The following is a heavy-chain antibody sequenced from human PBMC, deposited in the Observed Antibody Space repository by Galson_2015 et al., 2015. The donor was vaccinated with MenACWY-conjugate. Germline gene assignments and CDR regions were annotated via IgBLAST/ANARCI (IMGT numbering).Heavy chain of an antibody. D-gene: IGHD5-24*01. V-gene: IGHV1-69*13. CDR2: IIPLFGTT. J-gene: IGHJ4*01. Sequence: SVKVSCRASGGTFRDLTISWVRQAPGQGLEWMGGIIPLFGTTNNAQKFQGRVTITADESASTVYMEVNSLRSDDTAVYYCASERLGEMSTIGYFDVWGQGTLVTVSS. CDR1: GGTFRDLT. CDR3: ASERLGEMSTIGYFDV.